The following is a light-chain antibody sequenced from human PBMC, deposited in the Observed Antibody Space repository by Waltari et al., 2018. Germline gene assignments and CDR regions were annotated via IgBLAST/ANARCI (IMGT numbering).Light chain of an antibody. V-gene: IGLV3-21*03. J-gene: IGLJ2*01. CDR2: DDS. Sequence: SYVLTQPPSVSVAPGKTARITCGGDDIGFKSGHWYQQKPGQAPVMVVYDDSDRPSGIAERFFGSNSGNTATLTVSGLQAEDEADYYCSSYGGRYTLIFGGGTKLTVL. CDR3: SSYGGRYTLI. CDR1: DIGFKS.